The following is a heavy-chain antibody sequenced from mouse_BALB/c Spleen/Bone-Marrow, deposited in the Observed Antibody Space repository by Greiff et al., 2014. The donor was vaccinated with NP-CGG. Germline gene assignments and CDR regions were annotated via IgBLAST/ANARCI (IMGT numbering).Heavy chain of an antibody. D-gene: IGHD1-1*01. V-gene: IGHV7-3*02. CDR3: ARDSRSTVSHFDY. CDR2: IRNKANGYTT. CDR1: GFTFTDYY. J-gene: IGHJ2*01. Sequence: DVKLQESGGGLVQPGGSLRLSCATSGFTFTDYYMNWVRQPPGKALEWLGFIRNKANGYTTEYSASVKGRFTISRDNSQSILYPQMNTLRAEDSATYYCARDSRSTVSHFDYWGQGTTLTVSS.